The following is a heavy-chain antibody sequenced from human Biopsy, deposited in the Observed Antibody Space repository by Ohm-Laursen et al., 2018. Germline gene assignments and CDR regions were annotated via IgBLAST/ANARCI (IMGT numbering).Heavy chain of an antibody. CDR3: ARGDYFDSNGYFWFDP. D-gene: IGHD3-22*01. V-gene: IGHV4-31*01. J-gene: IGHJ5*02. CDR2: IFNSANT. Sequence: TLSLTCTVSGGSISSGGSYWSWIRQRPGKGLEWIGYIFNSANTYYNPTLKNLITISGDTSKKQFSLKLNSVTAADTAVYYFARGDYFDSNGYFWFDPWGQGTLVTVSS. CDR1: GGSISSGGSY.